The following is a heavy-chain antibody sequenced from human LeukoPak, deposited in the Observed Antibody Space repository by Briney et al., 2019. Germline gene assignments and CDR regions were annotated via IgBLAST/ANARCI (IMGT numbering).Heavy chain of an antibody. D-gene: IGHD4-17*01. CDR1: GFTFSSYA. CDR2: ISYDGSNK. V-gene: IGHV3-30-3*01. CDR3: ARDLYGTPDY. Sequence: GGSLRLSCAASGFTFSSYAMHWVRQAPGKGLEWVAVISYDGSNKYHADSVKGRFTISRDNSKNTLYLQMNSLRAEDTAVYYCARDLYGTPDYWGQGTLVTVSS. J-gene: IGHJ4*02.